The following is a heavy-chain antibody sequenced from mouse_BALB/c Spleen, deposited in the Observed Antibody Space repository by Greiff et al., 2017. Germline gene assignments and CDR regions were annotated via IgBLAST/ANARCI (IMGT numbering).Heavy chain of an antibody. CDR1: GFSLSTSGMG. J-gene: IGHJ3*01. V-gene: IGHV8-12*01. CDR2: IYWDDDK. CDR3: ARAYYRYDGEFAY. Sequence: QVTLKVSGPGILQPSQTLSLTCSFSGFSLSTSGMGVSWIRQPSGKGLEWLAHIYWDDDKRYNPSLKSRLTISKDTSRNQVFLKITSVDTADTATYYCARAYYRYDGEFAYWGQGTLVTVSA. D-gene: IGHD2-14*01.